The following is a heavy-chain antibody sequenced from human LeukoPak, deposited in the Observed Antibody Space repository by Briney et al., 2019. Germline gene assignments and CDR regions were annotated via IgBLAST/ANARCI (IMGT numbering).Heavy chain of an antibody. V-gene: IGHV3-7*01. J-gene: IGHJ4*02. Sequence: GGSLRLSCAASGFTFSSYWMSWVRQAPGKGLEWVANIKQDGSEKYYVDSVKGRITISRDNAKNSLYLQMNSLRAEDTAVYYCAKLREATYTFSSGAVGNFHDYWGQGTLVTVSS. CDR3: AKLREATYTFSSGAVGNFHDY. CDR1: GFTFSSYW. D-gene: IGHD3-16*01. CDR2: IKQDGSEK.